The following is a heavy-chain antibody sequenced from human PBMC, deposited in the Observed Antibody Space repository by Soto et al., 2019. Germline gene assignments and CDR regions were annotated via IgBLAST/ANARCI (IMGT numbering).Heavy chain of an antibody. J-gene: IGHJ5*02. V-gene: IGHV4-30-4*01. Sequence: PSETLSLTCTVSGGSISSGDYYWSWIRQPPGKGLEWIGYIYYSGSTYYNPSLKSRVTISVDTSKNQFSLKLSSVTAADTAVYYCAREMVRGVILENRLDPWGQGTPVTVSS. D-gene: IGHD3-10*01. CDR3: AREMVRGVILENRLDP. CDR1: GGSISSGDYY. CDR2: IYYSGST.